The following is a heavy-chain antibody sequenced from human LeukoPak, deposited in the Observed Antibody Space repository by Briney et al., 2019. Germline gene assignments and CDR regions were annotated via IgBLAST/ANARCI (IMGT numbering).Heavy chain of an antibody. Sequence: PSETLSLTCTVSGGSISSYYWSWIRQPPGKGLEWIGYIYTSGSTNYNPSLKSRVTISVDTSKSQFSLKLSSVTAADTAVYYCARLYDSSGYYFDYWGQGTLVTVSS. CDR1: GGSISSYY. D-gene: IGHD3-22*01. J-gene: IGHJ4*02. CDR2: IYTSGST. CDR3: ARLYDSSGYYFDY. V-gene: IGHV4-4*09.